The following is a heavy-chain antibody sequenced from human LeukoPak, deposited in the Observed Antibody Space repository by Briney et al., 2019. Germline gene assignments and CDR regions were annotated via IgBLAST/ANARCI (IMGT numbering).Heavy chain of an antibody. Sequence: PGGSLRLSCTASGFSFSGHWMHWARQLPGKGLVWVSRISPTGSTTSYADSVKGRFTVSRHNAKNTLYLQVNNLRAEDTAVYYCARGPNSNWSGLDFWGQGTLLTVSS. CDR3: ARGPNSNWSGLDF. CDR2: ISPTGSTT. CDR1: GFSFSGHW. V-gene: IGHV3-74*01. D-gene: IGHD6-6*01. J-gene: IGHJ4*02.